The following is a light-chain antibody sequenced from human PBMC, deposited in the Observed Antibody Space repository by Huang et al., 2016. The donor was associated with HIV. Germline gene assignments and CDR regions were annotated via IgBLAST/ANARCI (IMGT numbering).Light chain of an antibody. CDR2: KLS. Sequence: DVLLTQSPLSLPVTLGQPAFITCKSNESLLYNDGNIYLHWFHQRPGHSPRRLIYKLSNRDSGVPDRVSAGGSDTDFTLWISEVEAEDVGDYYCMQAYHGAGTFGQGTRVDIK. CDR3: MQAYHGAGT. CDR1: ESLLYNDGNIY. V-gene: IGKV2-30*01. J-gene: IGKJ1*01.